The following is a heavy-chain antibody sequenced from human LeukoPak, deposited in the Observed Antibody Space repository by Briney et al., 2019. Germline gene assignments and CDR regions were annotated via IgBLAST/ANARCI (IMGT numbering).Heavy chain of an antibody. Sequence: SQTLSLTCAVSGGSISSGGYSWSWIRQRPGKGLEWIGYIYHSGSTYYNPSLKSRVTISVDRSKNQFSLKLSSVTAADTAVYYCARGKRYYFDYWGQGTLVTVSS. CDR1: GGSISSGGYS. J-gene: IGHJ4*02. CDR2: IYHSGST. D-gene: IGHD4-17*01. V-gene: IGHV4-30-2*01. CDR3: ARGKRYYFDY.